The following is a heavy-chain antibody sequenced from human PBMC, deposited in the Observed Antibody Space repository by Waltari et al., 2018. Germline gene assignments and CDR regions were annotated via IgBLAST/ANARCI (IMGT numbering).Heavy chain of an antibody. V-gene: IGHV4-59*08. J-gene: IGHJ4*02. CDR1: GGSISSYY. Sequence: QVQLQESGPGLVKPSETLSLTCTVSGGSISSYYWSWIRQPPGKGLEWIGYIYYSGSTNSNPSLKGRVTISVDTAKNQFSLKLSSVTAADTAVYYCASIHPGYDFWSGYYPYYFDYWGQGTLVTVSS. CDR2: IYYSGST. CDR3: ASIHPGYDFWSGYYPYYFDY. D-gene: IGHD3-3*01.